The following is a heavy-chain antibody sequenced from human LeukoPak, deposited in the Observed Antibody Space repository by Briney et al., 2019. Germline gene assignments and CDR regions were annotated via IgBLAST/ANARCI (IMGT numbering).Heavy chain of an antibody. V-gene: IGHV4-38-2*02. CDR3: ARTLRYFDWLLYQAVFDY. J-gene: IGHJ4*02. CDR1: TYCISSGYY. CDR2: IYYSGST. Sequence: SETLSLTCTVSTYCISSGYYWGWIRQPPGKGLECVGSIYYSGSTYYNPSLKSRVTISVDTSKNQFSLKLSSVTAADTAVYYCARTLRYFDWLLYQAVFDYWGQGTLVTVSS. D-gene: IGHD3-9*01.